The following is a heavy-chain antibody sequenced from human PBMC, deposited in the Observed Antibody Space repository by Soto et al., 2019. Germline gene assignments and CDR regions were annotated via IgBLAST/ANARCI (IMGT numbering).Heavy chain of an antibody. Sequence: GGSLRLSCAASGFTFSDYYMSWIRQAPGKGLEWVSYIGSSGSYTNYADSVKGRFTISRDNAKNSLYLQMNSLRAEDTAVYYCARASRSYGPIDYWGQGTLVTVSS. CDR2: IGSSGSYT. D-gene: IGHD5-18*01. V-gene: IGHV3-11*06. J-gene: IGHJ4*02. CDR1: GFTFSDYY. CDR3: ARASRSYGPIDY.